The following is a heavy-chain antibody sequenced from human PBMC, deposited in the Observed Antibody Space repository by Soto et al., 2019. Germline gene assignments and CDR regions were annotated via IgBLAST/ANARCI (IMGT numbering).Heavy chain of an antibody. CDR2: IIPIFGTA. J-gene: IGHJ2*01. Sequence: SVKVSCKASGGTFSSYAISWVRQAPGQGLEWMGGIIPIFGTANYAQKFQGRVTITADESTSTAYMELSSLRSEDTAVYYCAREEDYGGNRYRYFDLWGQGTLVTVSS. CDR1: GGTFSSYA. CDR3: AREEDYGGNRYRYFDL. D-gene: IGHD4-17*01. V-gene: IGHV1-69*13.